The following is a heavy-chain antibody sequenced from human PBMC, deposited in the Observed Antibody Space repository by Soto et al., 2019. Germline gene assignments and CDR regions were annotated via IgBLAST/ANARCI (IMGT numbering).Heavy chain of an antibody. Sequence: QVQLQESGPGLVKPSETLSLTCTVSGGSISSYYWSWIRQPPGKGLEWIGYIYYSGSTNYNPSLKSRVTMSVDTSKNQFSLKLSSVTAAATAVYYCARFPRGYSYGHFDYWGQGTLVTVSS. CDR2: IYYSGST. CDR3: ARFPRGYSYGHFDY. D-gene: IGHD5-18*01. V-gene: IGHV4-59*01. J-gene: IGHJ4*02. CDR1: GGSISSYY.